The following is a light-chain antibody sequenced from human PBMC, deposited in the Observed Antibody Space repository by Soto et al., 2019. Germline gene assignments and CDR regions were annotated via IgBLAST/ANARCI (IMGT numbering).Light chain of an antibody. V-gene: IGKV3-20*01. CDR1: QSVSSSY. J-gene: IGKJ2*01. Sequence: EIVLTQSPGTLSLSPGERATLSCRASQSVSSSYLAWYQQKPGQAPRLLIYGASSRATGIAGRFSGSGSGTDFTLTISRLEPEDCAVYYYQQYGSSPPYTFGQGTKLEIK. CDR2: GAS. CDR3: QQYGSSPPYT.